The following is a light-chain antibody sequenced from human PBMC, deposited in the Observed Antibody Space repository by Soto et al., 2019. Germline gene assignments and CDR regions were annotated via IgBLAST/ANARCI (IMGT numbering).Light chain of an antibody. CDR1: RSVPNDY. CDR3: HQHVGTAET. Sequence: ESVLTQSPGTLSLSPGERATLSCRASRSVPNDYVSWYQQKPGQPPRLLVFRASNRATVIPDRFSGSGSGTDLLLTISGLEPADSGTYLCHQHVGTAETFGLGNKVET. CDR2: RAS. J-gene: IGKJ1*01. V-gene: IGKV3-20*01.